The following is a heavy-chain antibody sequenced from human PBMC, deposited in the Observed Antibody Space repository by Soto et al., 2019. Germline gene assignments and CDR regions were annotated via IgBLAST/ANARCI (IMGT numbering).Heavy chain of an antibody. CDR2: IYPSDSDT. CDR1: GYNFAGYW. J-gene: IGHJ4*02. V-gene: IGHV5-51*01. Sequence: PRESLKISCKGSGYNFAGYWIAWVRQMPGKGLELMGIIYPSDSDTRYRPSFQGRFTISRDNDKNTLYLQLDSLRVEDTAMYYCTRGPRPSSSGTGAYWGPGTQVTVSS. CDR3: TRGPRPSSSGTGAY. D-gene: IGHD1-26*01.